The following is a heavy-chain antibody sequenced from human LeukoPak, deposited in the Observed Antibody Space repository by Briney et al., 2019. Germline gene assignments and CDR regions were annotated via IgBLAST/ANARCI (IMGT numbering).Heavy chain of an antibody. D-gene: IGHD4/OR15-4a*01. CDR2: INLSGGST. V-gene: IGHV1-46*01. Sequence: GASVKVSCKASGFTFINYYMHWVRQAPGQGLEWLGIINLSGGSTHYPQKFQDRVTMTRDRSTSTVYMELSSLRSEDTAVYYCARDLDYGEKSEDYWGQGTLVTVSS. CDR1: GFTFINYY. CDR3: ARDLDYGEKSEDY. J-gene: IGHJ4*02.